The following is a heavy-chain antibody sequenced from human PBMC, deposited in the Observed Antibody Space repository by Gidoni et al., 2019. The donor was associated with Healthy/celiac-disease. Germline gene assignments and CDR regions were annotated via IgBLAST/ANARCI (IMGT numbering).Heavy chain of an antibody. V-gene: IGHV1-46*03. Sequence: QVQLVQSGAEVKKPGASLMVSCKASGYTFTSYYMHWVRQAPGQGLEWMGIINPRGGSTSYAKKFQGRVTMTRDTSTSTVYMELSSLRSEDTAVYYCAREERFYYDSSGDYSSAFDIWGQGTMVTVSS. D-gene: IGHD3-22*01. J-gene: IGHJ3*02. CDR2: INPRGGST. CDR1: GYTFTSYY. CDR3: AREERFYYDSSGDYSSAFDI.